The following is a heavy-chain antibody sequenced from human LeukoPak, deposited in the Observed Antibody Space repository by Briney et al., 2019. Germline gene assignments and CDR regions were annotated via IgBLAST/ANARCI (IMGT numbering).Heavy chain of an antibody. CDR1: GYIFTGYY. V-gene: IGHV1-2*02. CDR3: AREAIAVVGTTIDS. D-gene: IGHD1-26*01. Sequence: ASVNVSCKGSGYIFTGYYIHWVRQAPGQGLEWMGWINPSSGATSYAQIFQGRVSMTRDTSITTAYMDLSRLTSDDTAVYYCAREAIAVVGTTIDSWGQGTLLTVSS. CDR2: INPSSGAT. J-gene: IGHJ4*02.